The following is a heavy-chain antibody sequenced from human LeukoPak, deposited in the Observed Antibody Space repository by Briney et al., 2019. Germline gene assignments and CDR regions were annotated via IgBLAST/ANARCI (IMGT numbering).Heavy chain of an antibody. Sequence: KPSETLSLTCAVYGGSFSGYYWSWIRQPPGKGLEWIGEINHSGSTNYNPSLKSRVTISVDTSKNQFSLKLSSVTAADTAVYYCARAVTGVVITSGYYYMDVWGKGTTVTVSS. V-gene: IGHV4-34*01. D-gene: IGHD3-3*01. J-gene: IGHJ6*03. CDR2: INHSGST. CDR3: ARAVTGVVITSGYYYMDV. CDR1: GGSFSGYY.